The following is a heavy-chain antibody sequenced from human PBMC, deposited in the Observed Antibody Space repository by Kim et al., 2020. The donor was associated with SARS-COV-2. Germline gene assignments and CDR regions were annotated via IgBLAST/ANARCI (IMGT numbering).Heavy chain of an antibody. CDR3: TRTWSIAAAGSDY. D-gene: IGHD6-13*01. V-gene: IGHV3-49*03. CDR2: IRSKAYGGTT. CDR1: GFTFGDYA. J-gene: IGHJ4*02. Sequence: GGSLRLSCTASGFTFGDYAMSWFRQAPGKGLEWVGFIRSKAYGGTTEYAASVKGRFTISRDDSKSIAYLQMNSLKTEDTAVYYCTRTWSIAAAGSDYWGQGTLVTVSS.